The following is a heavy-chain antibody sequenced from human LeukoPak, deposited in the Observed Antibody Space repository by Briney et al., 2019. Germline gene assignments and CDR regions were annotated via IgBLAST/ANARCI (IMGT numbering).Heavy chain of an antibody. CDR1: GFTFSRYW. Sequence: PGGSLRLSCAASGFTFSRYWMSWVRQIPRKGLEWVANIKQDGNEEYYVDSVKGRFTISRDNAKNSLYLQMNSLRAEDTAVYYCARAGGSTVSHSDYWGQGTLVTVSS. CDR3: ARAGGSTVSHSDY. V-gene: IGHV3-7*03. J-gene: IGHJ4*02. D-gene: IGHD4-17*01. CDR2: IKQDGNEE.